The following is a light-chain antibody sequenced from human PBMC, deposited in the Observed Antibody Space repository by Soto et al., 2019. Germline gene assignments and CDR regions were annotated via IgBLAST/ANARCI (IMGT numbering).Light chain of an antibody. CDR3: QQYGNSPFT. CDR1: QSVTGDK. V-gene: IGKV3-20*01. Sequence: EIVLTQSPGPLSLSPGNSAALSCRASQSVTGDKVAWYHQRPGQAPRLLIYGRSTRATDIPARFRGSGSGTDYTLTINRLEPEDFALYYCQQYGNSPFTFGQGTKLEI. CDR2: GRS. J-gene: IGKJ2*01.